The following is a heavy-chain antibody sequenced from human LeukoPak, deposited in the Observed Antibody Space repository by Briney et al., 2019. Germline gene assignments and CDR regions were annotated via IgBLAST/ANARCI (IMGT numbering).Heavy chain of an antibody. CDR2: INPNSGGT. J-gene: IGHJ4*02. CDR3: ARLEGGGVGYNSYSVALDTPTDY. V-gene: IGHV1-2*02. CDR1: GYTFTGYY. Sequence: GASVKVSCKASGYTFTGYYMHWVRQAPGQGLEWMGWINPNSGGTNYAQKFQGRVTMTRDTSISTAYMELSRLRSDDTAVYYCARLEGGGVGYNSYSVALDTPTDYWGQGTPVTVSS. D-gene: IGHD5-24*01.